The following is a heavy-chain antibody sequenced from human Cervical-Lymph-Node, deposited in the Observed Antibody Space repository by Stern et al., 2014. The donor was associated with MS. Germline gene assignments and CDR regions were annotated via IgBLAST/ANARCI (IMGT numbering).Heavy chain of an antibody. V-gene: IGHV4-31*03. CDR2: IHYSGST. CDR1: GGSISSGGYY. D-gene: IGHD6-13*01. CDR3: ARELSSSWYNWFDP. Sequence: QLQLQESGPGLVKPSQTLSLTCIVSGGSISSGGYYWSWIRQHQGKGLGWIGYIHYSGSTYYNPSLKSRVTISGDTSKNQFSLKLSSVTAADTAVYYCARELSSSWYNWFDPWGQGTLVTVPS. J-gene: IGHJ5*02.